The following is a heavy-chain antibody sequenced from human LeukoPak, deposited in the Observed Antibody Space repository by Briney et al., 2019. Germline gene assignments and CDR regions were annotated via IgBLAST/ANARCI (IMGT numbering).Heavy chain of an antibody. Sequence: PSETLSLTCAVSGGSISSGGYTWSWIRQPPGKGLEWIGYIYHSGSTYYNPSLKSRVTISVDRSKNQFSLKLSSVTAADTAVYYCASGRTVTTVFGDWGQGTLVTVSS. CDR1: GGSISSGGYT. D-gene: IGHD4-17*01. J-gene: IGHJ4*02. CDR2: IYHSGST. CDR3: ASGRTVTTVFGD. V-gene: IGHV4-30-2*01.